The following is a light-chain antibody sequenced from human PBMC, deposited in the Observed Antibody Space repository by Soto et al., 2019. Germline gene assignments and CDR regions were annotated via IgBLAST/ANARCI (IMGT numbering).Light chain of an antibody. CDR3: AAWDDSLNVVL. CDR2: YDD. Sequence: QSVLTQPPSVSEAPRQRVTISGSGNSSNIGKNAVNWYQHLPGKAPKLLIYYDDLLPSGVSDRFSGSKSGTSASLAISGLQSDDEGDYYCAAWDDSLNVVLFGGGTQLTVL. CDR1: SSNIGKNA. V-gene: IGLV1-36*01. J-gene: IGLJ3*02.